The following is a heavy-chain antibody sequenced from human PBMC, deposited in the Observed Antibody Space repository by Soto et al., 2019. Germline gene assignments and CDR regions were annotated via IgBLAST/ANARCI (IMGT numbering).Heavy chain of an antibody. CDR2: IRPDNGNR. CDR3: ARDTEPNRYND. D-gene: IGHD1-20*01. J-gene: IGHJ1*01. Sequence: GASVKVSCKTSGYTFSTSGISWVRQAPGQGLEWVGWIRPDNGNRKSAQRLRGRVTLTTDTSASTAYMELRSLTSDDTAMYYCARDTEPNRYNDWGQGTLVTVSS. CDR1: GYTFSTSG. V-gene: IGHV1-18*01.